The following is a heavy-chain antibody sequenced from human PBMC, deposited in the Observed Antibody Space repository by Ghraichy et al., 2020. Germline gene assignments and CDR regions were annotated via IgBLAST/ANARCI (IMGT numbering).Heavy chain of an antibody. Sequence: GSLRLSCQASGYSFATNWIGWVRQMPGKGLEWMGIIYPSDSDTRYSPSFQGQVTISVDKSISTAYLQWSSLKASDTAIYYCVRLYGGYWGQGSLVTVSS. CDR1: GYSFATNW. CDR2: IYPSDSDT. J-gene: IGHJ4*02. V-gene: IGHV5-51*01. CDR3: VRLYGGY. D-gene: IGHD2-2*02.